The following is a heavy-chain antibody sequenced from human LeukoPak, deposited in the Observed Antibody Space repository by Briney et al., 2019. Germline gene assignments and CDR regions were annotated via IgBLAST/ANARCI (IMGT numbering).Heavy chain of an antibody. V-gene: IGHV3-23*01. Sequence: GGSLRLSCAASGFTFSSYAMSWVRQPPGKGLEWVSAISGSASSTYYVDSVKGRFTPSRDNSKNTLYLQMNSLRAEDTAVYYCARGEYDFWSGPGGYYWGQGTLVTVSS. CDR2: ISGSASST. D-gene: IGHD3-3*01. CDR3: ARGEYDFWSGPGGYY. J-gene: IGHJ4*02. CDR1: GFTFSSYA.